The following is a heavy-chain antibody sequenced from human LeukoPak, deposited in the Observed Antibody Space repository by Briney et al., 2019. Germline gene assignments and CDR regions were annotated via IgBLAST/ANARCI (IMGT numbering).Heavy chain of an antibody. CDR1: VRSISSYY. CDR3: ARSSRKSIAVAGTLFDY. Sequence: SETLSLTCTVSVRSISSYYWSSIRQPAGKGLELIGRIYTSGSTNYNPSLKGRLTISVDKSKNQFSLKLSSVTAADTAVYYCARSSRKSIAVAGTLFDYWGQGTLVTVSS. V-gene: IGHV4-4*07. J-gene: IGHJ4*02. D-gene: IGHD6-19*01. CDR2: IYTSGST.